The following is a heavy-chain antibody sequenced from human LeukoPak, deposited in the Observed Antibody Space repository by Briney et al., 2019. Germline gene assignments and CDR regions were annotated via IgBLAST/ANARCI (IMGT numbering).Heavy chain of an antibody. CDR3: ARWDSYGWLQH. CDR1: GFTVSRNY. D-gene: IGHD5-18*01. V-gene: IGHV3-53*01. CDR2: LYSGGTT. J-gene: IGHJ1*01. Sequence: TGGSLRLSCAASGFTVSRNYISWVRQAPGKGLEWVSVLYSGGTTYYPDSVKGRFTISRDNSKHTVFLQMNSLRVEDTAVYYCARWDSYGWLQHWGQGTLVTVSS.